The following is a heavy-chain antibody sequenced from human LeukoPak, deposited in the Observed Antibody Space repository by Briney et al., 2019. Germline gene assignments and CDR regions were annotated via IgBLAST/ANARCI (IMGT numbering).Heavy chain of an antibody. D-gene: IGHD1-14*01. V-gene: IGHV3-7*01. Sequence: PGGSLRLSCAASGFTFSSYWMSWVRQAPGKGLEWVANIKQDGSEKYYVDSVKGRFTISRDNAKNSLYLQMNSLRAEDTAVYYCARDGRDDDGGHYWYYSMDVWGKGTTVTISS. CDR3: ARDGRDDDGGHYWYYSMDV. CDR2: IKQDGSEK. CDR1: GFTFSSYW. J-gene: IGHJ6*03.